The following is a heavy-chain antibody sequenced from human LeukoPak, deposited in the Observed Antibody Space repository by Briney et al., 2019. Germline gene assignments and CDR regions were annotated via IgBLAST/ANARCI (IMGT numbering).Heavy chain of an antibody. V-gene: IGHV3-11*06. CDR3: TRGTAYTDY. CDR1: GFIFSDFY. CDR2: ISSTSSST. Sequence: GGSLRLSCAASGFIFSDFYMSWIRQAPGKGLEWISYISSTSSSTNYADSVKGRFTISRDNAKSSLYLHMNSLRVEDSAVCYCTRGTAYTDYWGQGTLVTVSS. J-gene: IGHJ4*02. D-gene: IGHD4-11*01.